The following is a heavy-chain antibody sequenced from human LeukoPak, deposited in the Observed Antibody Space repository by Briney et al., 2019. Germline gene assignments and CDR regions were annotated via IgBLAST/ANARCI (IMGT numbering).Heavy chain of an antibody. CDR1: GGSITSYY. CDR2: IYSNENT. D-gene: IGHD2-15*01. Sequence: SETLSLTCTVSGGSITSYYWSWIRQPAGMGLEWIGRIYSNENTNYNPSLKSRVTMSVDTSKNQFSLKLSSVTAADTAVYYCARGGTTPYYFDDWGQGTLVTVSS. J-gene: IGHJ4*02. CDR3: ARGGTTPYYFDD. V-gene: IGHV4-4*07.